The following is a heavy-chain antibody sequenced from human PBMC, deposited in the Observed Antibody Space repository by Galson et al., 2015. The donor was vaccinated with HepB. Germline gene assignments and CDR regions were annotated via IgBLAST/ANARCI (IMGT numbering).Heavy chain of an antibody. V-gene: IGHV3-72*01. CDR1: GFTFSDHY. J-gene: IGHJ4*02. CDR3: ARLSHYGSGTYQYLDF. Sequence: SLRLSCAASGFTFSDHYIDWVRQAPGQGLEWVGRARNKANNYITQYAASVKDRFSISRDDSKNSVYLQMNSLKTEDTAVYYCARLSHYGSGTYQYLDFWGQGTLVTVSS. CDR2: ARNKANNYIT. D-gene: IGHD3-10*01.